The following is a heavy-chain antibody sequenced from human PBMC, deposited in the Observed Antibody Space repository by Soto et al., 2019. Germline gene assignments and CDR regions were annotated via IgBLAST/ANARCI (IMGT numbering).Heavy chain of an antibody. J-gene: IGHJ5*02. CDR2: ISSSSSYI. Sequence: GGSLRLSCAASGFTFSSYSMNWVRQAPGKGLEWVSSISSSSSYIYYADSVKGRFTISRDNAKNSLYLQMNSLRAEDTAVYYCTKSAVTTSRSRWFDPWGQGTPVTVSS. D-gene: IGHD4-17*01. V-gene: IGHV3-21*01. CDR3: TKSAVTTSRSRWFDP. CDR1: GFTFSSYS.